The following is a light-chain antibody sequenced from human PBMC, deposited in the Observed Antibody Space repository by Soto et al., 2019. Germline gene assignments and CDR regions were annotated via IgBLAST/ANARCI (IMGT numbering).Light chain of an antibody. V-gene: IGLV2-14*01. CDR1: SSDIGSYNY. CDR3: CSYRSSRTWV. Sequence: QSALTQPASVSGSPGQSITISCTGTSSDIGSYNYVSWYQQCTGKAPRLLIYEVTNRPSGVSNRFSGSKSGNTASLTISGLQAEDDADYYCCSYRSSRTWVFGGGTKLTVL. CDR2: EVT. J-gene: IGLJ3*02.